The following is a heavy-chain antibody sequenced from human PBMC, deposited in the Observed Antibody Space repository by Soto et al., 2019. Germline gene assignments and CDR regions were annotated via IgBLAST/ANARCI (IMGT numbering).Heavy chain of an antibody. CDR2: IYYSGNS. CDR3: ARHQNILVVTAARGFDI. CDR1: GASITLSSSYC. V-gene: IGHV4-39*01. J-gene: IGHJ3*02. Sequence: SETLSLTCTVSGASITLSSSYCWVWIRQPPGKGLEWIGTIYYSGNSYYNPSLKSRVTISVDTSKNQFSLKLSSVTAADTAVYYCARHQNILVVTAARGFDIWGQGTMVTVSS. D-gene: IGHD2-21*02.